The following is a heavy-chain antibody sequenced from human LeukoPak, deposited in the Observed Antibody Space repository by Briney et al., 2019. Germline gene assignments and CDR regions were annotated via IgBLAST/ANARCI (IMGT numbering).Heavy chain of an antibody. CDR1: GFTVSSNY. V-gene: IGHV3-53*01. CDR2: IYSDGST. D-gene: IGHD3-10*01. CDR3: VRDQSRSFDY. Sequence: GGSLRLSCAASGFTVSSNYMTWVRQAPGKGLEWVSLIYSDGSTYYADPVKGRFTISRDNSKNTLYLQMNSLRAEDTAVYYCVRDQSRSFDYWGQGTLVTVSS. J-gene: IGHJ4*02.